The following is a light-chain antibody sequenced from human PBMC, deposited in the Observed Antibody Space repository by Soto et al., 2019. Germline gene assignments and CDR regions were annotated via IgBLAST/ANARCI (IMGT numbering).Light chain of an antibody. CDR2: DVS. J-gene: IGLJ2*01. CDR3: CSYAGSDPL. Sequence: QSVLTQPRSVSGSPGQSVTISCTGTSSDVGGYNYVSWYQQHPGKAPKLMIYDVSKRPSGVPDRFSGSKSGNTASLTISGLQAEDEADYYCCSYAGSDPLFGGGTKLTVL. V-gene: IGLV2-11*01. CDR1: SSDVGGYNY.